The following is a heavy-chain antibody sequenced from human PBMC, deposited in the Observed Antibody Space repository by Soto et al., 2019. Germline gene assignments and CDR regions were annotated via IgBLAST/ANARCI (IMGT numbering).Heavy chain of an antibody. V-gene: IGHV1-69*06. Sequence: QVQLVQSGAEVKKPGSSVKVSCKASGGTFSSYAISWVRQAPGQGLEWMGGIIPIFGTANYAQKFQGRVTITADKSTSTAYMELSSLRSEDTAVYYSARATFPPARFSYGMDVWGQGTTVTVSS. CDR1: GGTFSSYA. CDR3: ARATFPPARFSYGMDV. CDR2: IIPIFGTA. D-gene: IGHD2-2*01. J-gene: IGHJ6*02.